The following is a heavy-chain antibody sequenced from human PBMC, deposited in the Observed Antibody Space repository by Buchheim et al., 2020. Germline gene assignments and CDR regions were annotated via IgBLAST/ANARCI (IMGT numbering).Heavy chain of an antibody. V-gene: IGHV1-18*01. CDR3: AREVHATTMARNWLDS. Sequence: QVNLVQSGAEVKKPGASVRVSCKASGYTFTRYGISWVRQAPGQGLEWMGWISGYSGDTKYAQKFQGRITMTTHTSTTTAYMELRSLRSDDTAVYYCAREVHATTMARNWLDSWGQGTL. D-gene: IGHD4-11*01. J-gene: IGHJ5*01. CDR1: GYTFTRYG. CDR2: ISGYSGDT.